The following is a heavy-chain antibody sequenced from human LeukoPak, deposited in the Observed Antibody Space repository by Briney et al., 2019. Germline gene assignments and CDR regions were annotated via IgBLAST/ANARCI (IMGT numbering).Heavy chain of an antibody. D-gene: IGHD1-26*01. Sequence: SETLSLTCSVSGAAINNYFWSWIRQPPGKGLEWIGYIYYSGSTNYNPSLKSRVTISVDTSKNQFSLKLSSVTAADTAVYYCARASGSYSSFDYWGQGTLVTVSS. CDR3: ARASGSYSSFDY. CDR2: IYYSGST. CDR1: GAAINNYF. V-gene: IGHV4-59*01. J-gene: IGHJ4*02.